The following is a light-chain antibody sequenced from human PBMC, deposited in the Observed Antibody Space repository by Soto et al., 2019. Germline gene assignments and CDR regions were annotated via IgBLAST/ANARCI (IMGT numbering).Light chain of an antibody. V-gene: IGKV3-15*01. J-gene: IGKJ1*01. CDR2: GAS. CDR1: QSVSSN. Sequence: ETVMTQSPATLSVSPGERVTLSCRASQSVSSNLAWYQQKPGRAPRLLIYGASTRATGIPARFSGSGSGTEFTLTISSLQSEDFAVYYCQQYNNWPPWTVGQGTKVDIK. CDR3: QQYNNWPPWT.